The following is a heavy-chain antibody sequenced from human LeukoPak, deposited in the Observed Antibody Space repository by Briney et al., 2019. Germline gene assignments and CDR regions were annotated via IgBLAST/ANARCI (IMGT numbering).Heavy chain of an antibody. V-gene: IGHV3-15*01. Sequence: PGGSLRLSCAASGFTFSRSSMNWVRQAPGKGLEWVGRIKGKTDGGTTDYAAPVKGRLTISRDDSKNTLYLQMNSLKTEDTAVYYCTIPTFNGVCCPFDYWGQGTLVTVSS. J-gene: IGHJ4*02. CDR1: GFTFSRSS. D-gene: IGHD2-8*01. CDR2: IKGKTDGGTT. CDR3: TIPTFNGVCCPFDY.